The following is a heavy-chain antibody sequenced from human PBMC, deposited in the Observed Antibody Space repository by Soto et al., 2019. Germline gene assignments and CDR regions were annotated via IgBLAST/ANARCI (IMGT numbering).Heavy chain of an antibody. J-gene: IGHJ5*02. Sequence: LTCTVSRGSISSYYWSLIRQPPWKGLEGIGYIYYSGSTNYNPSLKSRVTISVDTSKNQFSLKLSSVTAADTAVYYCARNYRATRRKMALQLNNWLDTWGQGTLVTVSS. CDR2: IYYSGST. V-gene: IGHV4-59*01. D-gene: IGHD4-4*01. CDR1: RGSISSYY. CDR3: ARNYRATRRKMALQLNNWLDT.